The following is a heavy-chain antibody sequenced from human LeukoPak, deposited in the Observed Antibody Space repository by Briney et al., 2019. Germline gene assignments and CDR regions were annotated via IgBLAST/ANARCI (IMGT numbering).Heavy chain of an antibody. D-gene: IGHD6-13*01. CDR2: IYYGGST. CDR3: ARDKAIAAAGTGGYDY. Sequence: FQTLSLSSTVSGVSISSGGYYWSWIRHHPGKGLEWIGYIYYGGSTYYNPSLNSRVTVSVDTSKNQFSLKLSSVTAAATAVYYCARDKAIAAAGTGGYDYWGQGTLVTVSS. CDR1: GVSISSGGYY. J-gene: IGHJ4*02. V-gene: IGHV4-31*03.